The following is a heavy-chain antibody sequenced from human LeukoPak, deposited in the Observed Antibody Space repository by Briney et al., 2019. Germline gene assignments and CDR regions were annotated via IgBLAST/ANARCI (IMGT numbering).Heavy chain of an antibody. V-gene: IGHV3-30*18. D-gene: IGHD1-14*01. J-gene: IGHJ4*02. CDR2: ISEDGINK. CDR3: AKDRETTASGTFDY. Sequence: GGSLRLSCEASGFTFSAYAMHCVRQAPGKGLEWVAGISEDGINKYYADSVKGRFTISRDNSNNTLFLQMNSLRAEDTAVYYCAKDRETTASGTFDYWGQGALVTVSS. CDR1: GFTFSAYA.